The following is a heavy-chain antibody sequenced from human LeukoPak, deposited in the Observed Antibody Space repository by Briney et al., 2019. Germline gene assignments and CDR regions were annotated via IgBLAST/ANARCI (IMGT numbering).Heavy chain of an antibody. CDR2: VSGKGDET. D-gene: IGHD3-10*01. CDR3: AKGGHYSFFDS. CDR1: GLIFRNYA. J-gene: IGHJ5*01. V-gene: IGHV3-23*01. Sequence: PGGSLRLSCAASGLIFRNYAMTWVRQAPGQGLEWVSTVSGKGDETFYADSVKSRFTLSRDNSKNTFYLQMNSLRAEDTAVYYGAKGGHYSFFDSWGQGTLVTVSS.